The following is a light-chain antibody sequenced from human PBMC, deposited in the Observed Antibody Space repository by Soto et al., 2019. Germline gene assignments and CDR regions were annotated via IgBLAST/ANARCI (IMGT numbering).Light chain of an antibody. V-gene: IGLV2-14*01. CDR1: SSDVGGYNY. Sequence: QSALTQPASVSGSPGQSITISCTGTSSDVGGYNYVSWYQQHPGKAPKLMIYDVSNRPSGVSNRFSGSKSGNTASLTISGLQAEDEADYYCSSYTSSSREVLGGGTKLTVL. CDR3: SSYTSSSREV. CDR2: DVS. J-gene: IGLJ2*01.